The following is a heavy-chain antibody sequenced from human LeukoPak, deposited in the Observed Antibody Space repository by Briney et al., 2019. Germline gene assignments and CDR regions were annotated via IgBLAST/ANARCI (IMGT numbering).Heavy chain of an antibody. CDR1: GGSISSSSYY. J-gene: IGHJ6*02. V-gene: IGHV4-39*07. Sequence: PSETLSLTCTVSGGSISSSSYYWGWIRQPPGKGLEWIGSIYYSGSTNYNPSLKSRVTISVDTSKNQFSLKLSSVTAADTAVYYCARGGSTSVMGYYGMDVWGQGTTVTVSS. D-gene: IGHD2-2*01. CDR2: IYYSGST. CDR3: ARGGSTSVMGYYGMDV.